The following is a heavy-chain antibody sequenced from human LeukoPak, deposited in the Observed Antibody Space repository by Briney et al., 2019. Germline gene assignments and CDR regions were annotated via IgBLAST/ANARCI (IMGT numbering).Heavy chain of an antibody. CDR3: ARDGFLDRQNWFDP. J-gene: IGHJ5*02. V-gene: IGHV1-69*04. Sequence: SVKVSCKASGGTFSSYAISWVRQAPGQGLEWMGRIIPIFGIANYAQKFQGRVMITADKSTSTAYMELSSLRSEDTAVYYCARDGFLDRQNWFDPWGQGTLVTVSS. D-gene: IGHD3/OR15-3a*01. CDR2: IIPIFGIA. CDR1: GGTFSSYA.